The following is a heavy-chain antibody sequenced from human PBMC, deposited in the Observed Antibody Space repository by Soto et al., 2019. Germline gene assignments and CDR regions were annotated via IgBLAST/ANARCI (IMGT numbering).Heavy chain of an antibody. CDR1: GYTLTSYG. J-gene: IGHJ5*02. D-gene: IGHD6-13*01. Sequence: ASVKVSCKASGYTLTSYGISWVRQAPGQGLEWMGWISAYNGNTNYAQKLQGRVTMTTDTSTSTAYMELRSLRSDDTAVYYCARGDYSKTYNWFDPWGPVTLVPVSS. V-gene: IGHV1-18*04. CDR3: ARGDYSKTYNWFDP. CDR2: ISAYNGNT.